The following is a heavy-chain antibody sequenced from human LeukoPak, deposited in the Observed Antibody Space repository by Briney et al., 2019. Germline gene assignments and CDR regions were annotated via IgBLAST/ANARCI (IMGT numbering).Heavy chain of an antibody. CDR2: ISSDGIST. V-gene: IGHV3-74*01. CDR1: GFTFSTYW. CDR3: ARARSGYGDY. D-gene: IGHD6-13*01. Sequence: RGSLRLSCAASGFTFSTYWMHWVRQAPGKGLVWVSRISSDGISTDYADSVKGRFTISRDNAKNTLYLQLNSLRAEDTAVYYCARARSGYGDYWGQGTLVTVSS. J-gene: IGHJ4*02.